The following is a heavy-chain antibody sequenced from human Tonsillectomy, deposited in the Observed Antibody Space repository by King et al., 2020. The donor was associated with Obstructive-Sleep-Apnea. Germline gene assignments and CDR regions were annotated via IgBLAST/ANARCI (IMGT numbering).Heavy chain of an antibody. CDR3: AREGGYCGGDCHDAFDI. CDR2: IHYSGGT. CDR1: GGSISSGDYY. D-gene: IGHD2-21*02. J-gene: IGHJ3*02. V-gene: IGHV4-31*03. Sequence: QLQESSPGLVKPSQTLSLTCTVSGGSISSGDYYWSWIRQPPGKGLEWIAYIHYSGGTNYNPSLKSRVTISVDMSKNQMSLKLKAVTAADTAVYYCAREGGYCGGDCHDAFDIWGQGTTVTVSS.